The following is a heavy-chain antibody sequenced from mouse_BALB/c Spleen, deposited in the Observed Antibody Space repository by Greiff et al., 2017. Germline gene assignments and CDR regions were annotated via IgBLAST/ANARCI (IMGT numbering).Heavy chain of an antibody. CDR2: ISYSGST. V-gene: IGHV3-2*02. CDR3: ARGDGNFAY. Sequence: EVQLKESGPGLVKPSQSLSLTCTVTGYSITSDYAWNWIRQFPGNKLEWMGYISYSGSTSYNPSLKSRISITRDTSKNQFFLQLNSVTTEDTATYYCARGDGNFAYWGQGTLVTVSA. D-gene: IGHD2-1*01. J-gene: IGHJ3*01. CDR1: GYSITSDYA.